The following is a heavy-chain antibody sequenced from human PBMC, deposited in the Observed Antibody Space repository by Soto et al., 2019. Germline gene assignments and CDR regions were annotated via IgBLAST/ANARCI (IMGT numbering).Heavy chain of an antibody. D-gene: IGHD2-15*01. Sequence: QVKLVESGGGVVQPGRSLRLSCAASGFTFSSYAMHWVRQAPGEGLEWVAVMSYDGSNKYYADSVKGRFTISRDNSKNTLNLQMNSLRAEDTAVYYCARFKGCSGGSCYPYFDYWGQGTPVTVSS. V-gene: IGHV3-30-3*01. CDR1: GFTFSSYA. CDR2: MSYDGSNK. CDR3: ARFKGCSGGSCYPYFDY. J-gene: IGHJ4*02.